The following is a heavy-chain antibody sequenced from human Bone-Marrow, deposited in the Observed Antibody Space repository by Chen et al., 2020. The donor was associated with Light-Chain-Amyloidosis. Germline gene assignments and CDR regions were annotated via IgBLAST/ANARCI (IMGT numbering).Heavy chain of an antibody. CDR2: IYPDEPYA. Sequence: EVQLEQSGPEVKKPGEPLKISCKGSGYTFPNYWIGWVRQMPGKGLWWMGVIYPDEPYARYSPSFEGQVTISADKSIPSAYLQWRSLKASDTAMYYCARRRDGYNFDYWGQGTLVTVSS. CDR3: ARRRDGYNFDY. V-gene: IGHV5-51*01. CDR1: GYTFPNYW. J-gene: IGHJ4*02. D-gene: IGHD5-12*01.